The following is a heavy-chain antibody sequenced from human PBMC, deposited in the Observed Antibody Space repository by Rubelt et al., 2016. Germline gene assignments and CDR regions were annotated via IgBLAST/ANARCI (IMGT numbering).Heavy chain of an antibody. J-gene: IGHJ4*02. Sequence: QVQLVQSGAEVKKPGASVKVSCKASGYTFSGYYIHWVRQAPGQGPEWMGWIDPNSGGTNYAQRFQGRVTMTGDTSISTAYMELSRLRSDDTAVFYCAREDGDYWGQGTLVTVSS. CDR1: GYTFSGYY. D-gene: IGHD5-24*01. CDR2: IDPNSGGT. CDR3: AREDGDY. V-gene: IGHV1-2*02.